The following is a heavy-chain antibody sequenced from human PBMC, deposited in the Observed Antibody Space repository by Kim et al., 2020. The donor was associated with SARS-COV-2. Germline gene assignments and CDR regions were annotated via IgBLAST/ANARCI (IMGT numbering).Heavy chain of an antibody. D-gene: IGHD3-22*01. V-gene: IGHV1-18*01. CDR3: ARALDSSGYPFQH. Sequence: YARKLPGRVTMTTETSTSTAYMELRSLRSDDTAVYYCARALDSSGYPFQHWGQGTLVTVSS. J-gene: IGHJ1*01.